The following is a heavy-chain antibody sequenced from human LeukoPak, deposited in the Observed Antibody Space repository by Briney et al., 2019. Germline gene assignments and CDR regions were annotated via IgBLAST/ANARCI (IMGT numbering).Heavy chain of an antibody. CDR3: ARDRRWLQYSDY. J-gene: IGHJ4*02. CDR1: GGTFSSYA. CDR2: IIPIFGTA. D-gene: IGHD5-24*01. V-gene: IGHV1-69*13. Sequence: SVKVSCKASGGTFSSYAISWVRQAPGQGLEWMGGIIPIFGTANYAQKFQGRVTITADESTSTAYMELSSLRSEDTAVYYCARDRRWLQYSDYWGQGTLVTVSS.